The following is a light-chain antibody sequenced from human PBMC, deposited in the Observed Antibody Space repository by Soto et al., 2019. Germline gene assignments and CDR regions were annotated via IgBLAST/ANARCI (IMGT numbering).Light chain of an antibody. J-gene: IGKJ4*01. CDR2: AAS. V-gene: IGKV1-9*01. Sequence: DIQLTQSPSFLSASVGDSVTITCRASQVISDYLAWYQQRPGKAPKLLIYAASTLQSGVPSRFSGSGSGTEFTLTISSLQPEDFATYSCQQLNSYPLTFGGGTKVEIK. CDR1: QVISDY. CDR3: QQLNSYPLT.